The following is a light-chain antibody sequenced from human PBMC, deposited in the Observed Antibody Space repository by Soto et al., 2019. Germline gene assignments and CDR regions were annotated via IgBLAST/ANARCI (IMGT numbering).Light chain of an antibody. CDR1: QSVGTY. V-gene: IGKV3-11*01. CDR3: QHRNNWPPLT. J-gene: IGKJ4*01. Sequence: EIVLTQSPATLSLSPGERATLSCRASQSVGTYLAWYQQKPGQAPRLLIYDASIRATGIPSRFSGSGSGTAFTFTISSLEPEDFAGYYCQHRNNWPPLTFCGGTNVEI. CDR2: DAS.